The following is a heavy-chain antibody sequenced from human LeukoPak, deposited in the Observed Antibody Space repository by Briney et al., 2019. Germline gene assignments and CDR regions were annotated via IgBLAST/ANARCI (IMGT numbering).Heavy chain of an antibody. Sequence: PGGSLRLSCAASGFTFSYYAMRWVRQAPGKGLEWVSAISGSGDSTYYADCVKGRFTISRDSSKNTLYLQMNNLRAEDTAVYYCARKIEGGVTGSDYWGQGTLVTVSS. CDR3: ARKIEGGVTGSDY. V-gene: IGHV3-23*01. CDR2: ISGSGDST. J-gene: IGHJ4*02. D-gene: IGHD1-26*01. CDR1: GFTFSYYA.